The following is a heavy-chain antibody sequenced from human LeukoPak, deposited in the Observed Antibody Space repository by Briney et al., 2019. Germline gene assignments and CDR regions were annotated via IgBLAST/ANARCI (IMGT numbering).Heavy chain of an antibody. CDR2: ISGSGGST. V-gene: IGHV3-23*01. Sequence: GGSLRLSCAASGFTFSSYAMSWVRQAPGKGLEWVSAISGSGGSTYYADSVKGRFTISRDNSKNTVDLHMNSPRAEDTAIYYCVKEHVERAFTRSFEIWGQGIVVTVSS. J-gene: IGHJ3*02. CDR1: GFTFSSYA. D-gene: IGHD1-1*01. CDR3: VKEHVERAFTRSFEI.